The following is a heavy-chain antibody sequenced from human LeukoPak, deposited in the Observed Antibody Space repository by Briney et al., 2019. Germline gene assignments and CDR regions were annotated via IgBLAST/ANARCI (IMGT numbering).Heavy chain of an antibody. CDR2: ISGSGAST. D-gene: IGHD1-26*01. V-gene: IGHV3-23*01. Sequence: GGSLRLSCLTSGFTLSTNAMSWVREAPGKGLEWISGISGSGASTYYADSVKGRFTISRDDSRNTLYLQMNSLRGDDTAVYYCAKDVGKWESLHFFDYWGQGTLVTVSS. J-gene: IGHJ4*02. CDR3: AKDVGKWESLHFFDY. CDR1: GFTLSTNA.